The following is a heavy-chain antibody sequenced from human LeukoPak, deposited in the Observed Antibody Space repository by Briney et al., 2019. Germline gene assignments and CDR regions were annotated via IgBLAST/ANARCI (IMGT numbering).Heavy chain of an antibody. CDR1: GGSISSGSYY. D-gene: IGHD5-12*01. CDR2: IYTSGST. J-gene: IGHJ4*02. V-gene: IGHV4-61*02. CDR3: ARGRSGYDFGY. Sequence: PSETLSLTCTVSGGSISSGSYYWSWIRQPAGKGLEWIGRIYTSGSTNYNPSLKSRVTISVDTSKNQFSLKLSSVTAADTAVYYCARGRSGYDFGYWGQGTLVTVSS.